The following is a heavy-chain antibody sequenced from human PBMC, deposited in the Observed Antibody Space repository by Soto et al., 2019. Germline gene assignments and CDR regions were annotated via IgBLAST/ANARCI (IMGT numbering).Heavy chain of an antibody. CDR1: GGSFRSYA. D-gene: IGHD5-18*01. CDR3: ARGDTAIVRGNYYYGMDV. J-gene: IGHJ6*02. Sequence: ASVKVSCKAYGGSFRSYAFSWVRQAPGQGLEWMGGIIPVFGTVNYAQKFQGRVTITADESTTTVHMELSSLRSEDTAVYYCARGDTAIVRGNYYYGMDVWGQGTTVTVSS. V-gene: IGHV1-69*13. CDR2: IIPVFGTV.